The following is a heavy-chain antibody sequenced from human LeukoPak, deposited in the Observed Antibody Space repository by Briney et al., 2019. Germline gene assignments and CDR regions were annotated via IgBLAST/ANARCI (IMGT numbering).Heavy chain of an antibody. CDR3: ARANGQLWTTPDY. V-gene: IGHV3-30*03. D-gene: IGHD5-18*01. J-gene: IGHJ4*02. CDR1: GFSFNSHW. Sequence: PGGSLRLSCVASGFSFNSHWMSWVRQPQGEGLEWVAVISYDGSKKSSAESVKGRFTISRDNSKNTLYLQMNSLRPEDTAVYFCARANGQLWTTPDYWGQGTLVTISS. CDR2: ISYDGSKK.